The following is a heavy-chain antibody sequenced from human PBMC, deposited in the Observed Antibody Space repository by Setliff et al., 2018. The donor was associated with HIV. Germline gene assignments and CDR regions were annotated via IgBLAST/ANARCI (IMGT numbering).Heavy chain of an antibody. Sequence: GSLRLSCAASGFIFSQHYMAWVRQSPGRGLEWLGSIYPSGSTYYNPSLRSRVTISVDTSKNEFSLQQRSLTAADTAVYYCATHDGYSHFDYWGRGILVTVSS. J-gene: IGHJ4*02. V-gene: IGHV4-38-2*01. CDR2: IYPSGST. CDR1: GFIFSQHY. CDR3: ATHDGYSHFDY. D-gene: IGHD2-15*01.